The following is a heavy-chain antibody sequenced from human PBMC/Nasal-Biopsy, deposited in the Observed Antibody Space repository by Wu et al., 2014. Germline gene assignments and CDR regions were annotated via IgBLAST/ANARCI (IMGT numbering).Heavy chain of an antibody. J-gene: IGHJ4*02. V-gene: IGHV3-9*01. CDR2: ISWKSDSI. Sequence: LRLSCAASGFTFDDFAMHWVRQVPGKGLEWVSGISWKSDSIDYADSVKGRFTISRDNAKNSLYLQMNSLRAEDTALYYCARDMNALWFGDSTFDHWGQGTLVTVSS. CDR3: ARDMNALWFGDSTFDH. CDR1: GFTFDDFA. D-gene: IGHD3-10*01.